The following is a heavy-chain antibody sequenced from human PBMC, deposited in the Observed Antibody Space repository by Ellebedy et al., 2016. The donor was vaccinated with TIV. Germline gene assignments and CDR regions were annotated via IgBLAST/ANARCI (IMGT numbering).Heavy chain of an antibody. CDR3: ARSDSGGYKDDAFDV. V-gene: IGHV3-48*02. Sequence: GESLKISXAASGFTFSIYSMNWVRQAPGKGLEWISYLSRSGANIYYADSVNGRFTVSRDNARNSLYLQMNSLREEDTAVYYCARSDSGGYKDDAFDVWGQGTTVTVSS. J-gene: IGHJ3*01. D-gene: IGHD5-12*01. CDR1: GFTFSIYS. CDR2: LSRSGANI.